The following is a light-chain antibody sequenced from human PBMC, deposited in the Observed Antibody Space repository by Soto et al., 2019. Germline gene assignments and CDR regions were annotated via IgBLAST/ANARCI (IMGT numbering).Light chain of an antibody. Sequence: DIVVTQSPATLASSPGERATLSCRASQSLGTILAWFQQKPGQAPRLLIYDASNRAAGVPGRFSGSGSGTDFTLTISSLEPEDFAFYYCQQRSKWPRTFGQGTKVDIK. CDR2: DAS. CDR1: QSLGTI. CDR3: QQRSKWPRT. V-gene: IGKV3-11*01. J-gene: IGKJ1*01.